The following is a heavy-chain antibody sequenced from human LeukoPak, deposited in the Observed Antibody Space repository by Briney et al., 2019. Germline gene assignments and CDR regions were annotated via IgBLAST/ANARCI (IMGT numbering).Heavy chain of an antibody. CDR3: ARYNRYCTGGSCSYNWFDP. CDR1: GGSISSYY. Sequence: PSETLSLTCTVSGGSISSYYWSWIRQPPGKGLEWIGCVYYSGSTNYNPSLKSRVTISVDTSKNQFSLKLSSMTAADTAVYYCARYNRYCTGGSCSYNWFDPWGQGALVTVSS. CDR2: VYYSGST. D-gene: IGHD2-15*01. J-gene: IGHJ5*02. V-gene: IGHV4-59*01.